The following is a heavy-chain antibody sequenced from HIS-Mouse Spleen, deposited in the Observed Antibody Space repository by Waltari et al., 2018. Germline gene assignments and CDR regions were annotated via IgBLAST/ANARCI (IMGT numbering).Heavy chain of an antibody. V-gene: IGHV3-21*01. CDR1: GFTFSSYS. D-gene: IGHD3-9*01. Sequence: EVQLVESGGVLVKPGGSLRLSCAASGFTFSSYSMNWVRQAPGKGLEWVSSISRSSSYIYYADSVKGRFTISRDNAKNSLYLQMNSLRAEDTAVYYCASLYYDILTGYYRDYWGQGTLVTVSS. CDR2: ISRSSSYI. J-gene: IGHJ4*02. CDR3: ASLYYDILTGYYRDY.